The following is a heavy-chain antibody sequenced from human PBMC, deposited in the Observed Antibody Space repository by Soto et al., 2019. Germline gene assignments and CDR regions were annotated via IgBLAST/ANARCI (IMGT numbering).Heavy chain of an antibody. CDR3: ARYNAASGTYYFDF. V-gene: IGHV4-4*02. CDR2: INHRGSA. D-gene: IGHD6-13*01. J-gene: IGHJ4*02. CDR1: GFTVSSNY. Sequence: GSLRLSCAASGFTVSSNYMSWVRQPPGKGPEWIGEINHRGSANYNPSLKSRVTISVDISKSQFSLRLTSVTAADTAVYYCARYNAASGTYYFDFWGQGALVTVSS.